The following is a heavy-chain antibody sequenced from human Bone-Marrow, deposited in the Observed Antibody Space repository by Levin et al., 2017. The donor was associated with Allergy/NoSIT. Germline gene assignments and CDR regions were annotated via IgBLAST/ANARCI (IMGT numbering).Heavy chain of an antibody. CDR1: GGSLINARYY. J-gene: IGHJ5*02. CDR3: AGDFEAGSTGWRGGWFDP. CDR2: MYYSGKT. D-gene: IGHD6-19*01. Sequence: PSQTLSLTCTVSGGSLINARYYWSWIRQHPGKGLEWIGYMYYSGKTYYNPSLKSRVSISVDTSKNQFSLKLSSVTAADTAVYFCAGDFEAGSTGWRGGWFDPWGQGTLVTVSS. V-gene: IGHV4-31*03.